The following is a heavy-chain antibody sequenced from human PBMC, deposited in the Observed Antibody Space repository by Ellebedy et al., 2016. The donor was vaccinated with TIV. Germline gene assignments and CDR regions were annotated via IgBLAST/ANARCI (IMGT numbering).Heavy chain of an antibody. J-gene: IGHJ5*02. V-gene: IGHV2-5*02. D-gene: IGHD1-20*01. Sequence: SGPTLVKPTQTLTLTCTFSGFSLSTRGAGVAWIRQPPGRALEWLALIYWDDDKRYSPSLKTRLTITKDTSKNQVVLTVTNLDPLDTATYFCAHRRGISGPTGGVWFDPWGPGILVTVSS. CDR1: GFSLSTRGAG. CDR2: IYWDDDK. CDR3: AHRRGISGPTGGVWFDP.